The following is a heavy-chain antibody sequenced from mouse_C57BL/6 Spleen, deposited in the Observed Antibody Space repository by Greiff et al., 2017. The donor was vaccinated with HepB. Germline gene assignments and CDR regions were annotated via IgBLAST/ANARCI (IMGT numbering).Heavy chain of an antibody. CDR3: ARAFITTVGAPHFDY. J-gene: IGHJ2*01. CDR1: GFNIKNTY. CDR2: IDPANGNT. Sequence: EVQLQQSVAELVRPGASVKLSCTASGFNIKNTYMHWVKQRPEQGLEWIGRIDPANGNTKYAPKFQGKATITADTSSNTAYLQLSSLTSEDTAIYYCARAFITTVGAPHFDYWGQGTTLTVSS. D-gene: IGHD1-1*01. V-gene: IGHV14-3*01.